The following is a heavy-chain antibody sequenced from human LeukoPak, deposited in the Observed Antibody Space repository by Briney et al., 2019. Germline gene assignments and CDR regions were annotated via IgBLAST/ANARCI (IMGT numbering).Heavy chain of an antibody. CDR2: LYSAGST. D-gene: IGHD4-17*01. CDR1: EFSVKYNY. V-gene: IGHV3-53*01. CDR3: AKEAGQDYGALDAFDI. J-gene: IGHJ3*02. Sequence: GGSLRLSCAASEFSVKYNYMTWVRQAPGKGLEWVSLLYSAGSTNYADSVKGRFTISRDDSKNTVYLQMNSLRAEDTTVYYCAKEAGQDYGALDAFDIWGQGTMVTVSS.